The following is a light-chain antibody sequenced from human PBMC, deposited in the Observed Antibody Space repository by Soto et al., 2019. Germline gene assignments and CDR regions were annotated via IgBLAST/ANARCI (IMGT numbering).Light chain of an antibody. V-gene: IGLV4-69*01. Sequence: QLVLTQSPSASASLGASVKLTCTLSSGHSSYVIAWHQQQPEKGPRYLMKLNSDGSHSKGDGIPDRFSGSSSGAERYLTISGLQSEDEADYYCQTWSTGIRVFGGGTKLTVL. CDR3: QTWSTGIRV. CDR2: LNSDGSH. J-gene: IGLJ2*01. CDR1: SGHSSYV.